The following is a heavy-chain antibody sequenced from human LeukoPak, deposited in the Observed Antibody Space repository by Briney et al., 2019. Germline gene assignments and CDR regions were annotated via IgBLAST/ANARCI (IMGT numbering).Heavy chain of an antibody. V-gene: IGHV4-61*02. D-gene: IGHD2-21*01. J-gene: IGHJ5*02. CDR2: IYTSGST. Sequence: PSQTLSLTCTVSGGSISSGSYYWSWIRQPAGKGLEWIGRIYTSGSTNYNPSLKSRVTISLDTSKNQFSLKLSSVTPADTAVYYCARYSNAYAGARWFDHWGQGTLVTVS. CDR1: GGSISSGSYY. CDR3: ARYSNAYAGARWFDH.